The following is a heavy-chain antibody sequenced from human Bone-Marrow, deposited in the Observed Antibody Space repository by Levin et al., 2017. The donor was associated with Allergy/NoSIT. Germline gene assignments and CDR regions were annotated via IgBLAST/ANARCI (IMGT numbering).Heavy chain of an antibody. D-gene: IGHD3-22*01. CDR2: MNPNSGNT. J-gene: IGHJ4*02. V-gene: IGHV1-8*01. CDR3: ATGGGQGYYYDSSGSQDY. CDR1: GYTFTSYD. Sequence: ASVKVSCKASGYTFTSYDINWVRQATGQGLEWMGWMNPNSGNTGYAQKFQGRVTMTRNTSISTAYMELSSLRSEDTAVYYCATGGGQGYYYDSSGSQDYWGQGTLVTVSS.